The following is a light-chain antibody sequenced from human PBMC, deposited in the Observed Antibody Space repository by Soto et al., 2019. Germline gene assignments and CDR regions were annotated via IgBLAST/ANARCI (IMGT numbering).Light chain of an antibody. J-gene: IGLJ2*01. CDR1: SSNIGNNY. CDR2: ENN. V-gene: IGLV1-51*02. CDR3: GTWDSSLLGV. Sequence: QAVVTQPPSVSAAPGQKVTISCSGSSSNIGNNYVSWYQQLPGTAPKLLIYENNKRPSGIPDRFSGSKSGTSATLGITGLQTGDEADYYCGTWDSSLLGVFGGGTKVTV.